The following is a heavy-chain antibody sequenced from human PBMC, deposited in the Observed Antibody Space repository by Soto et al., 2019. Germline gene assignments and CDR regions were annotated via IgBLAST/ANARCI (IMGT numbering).Heavy chain of an antibody. J-gene: IGHJ4*02. Sequence: ASVKVSCKASGYTFTGSYMHWVRQAPGQGLEWMGWINPNSGGTNYAQKFQGWVTMTRDTSISAAYMELSRLRSDDTAVYYCATQRSEWELSFDYWGQGTLVTVSS. V-gene: IGHV1-2*04. CDR1: GYTFTGSY. CDR3: ATQRSEWELSFDY. CDR2: INPNSGGT. D-gene: IGHD1-26*01.